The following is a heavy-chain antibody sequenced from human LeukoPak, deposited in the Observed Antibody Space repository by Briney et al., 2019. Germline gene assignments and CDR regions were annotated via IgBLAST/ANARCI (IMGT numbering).Heavy chain of an antibody. J-gene: IGHJ4*02. CDR2: ISGSGGGT. D-gene: IGHD6-13*01. CDR3: AKEGGYGSSSWYY. Sequence: GGSLRLSCAASGFTFSSYAMNWVRQAPGKGLEWVSAISGSGGGTYYADSVKGRYTISRDNSKNMVFLQMNSLRAEDTAVYYCAKEGGYGSSSWYYWGQGTLVTVSS. CDR1: GFTFSSYA. V-gene: IGHV3-23*01.